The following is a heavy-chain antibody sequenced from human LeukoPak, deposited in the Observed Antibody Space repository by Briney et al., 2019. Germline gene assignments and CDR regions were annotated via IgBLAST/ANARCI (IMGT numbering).Heavy chain of an antibody. CDR3: AREKYYGSGAPGY. CDR2: INPNSGGT. J-gene: IGHJ4*02. Sequence: ASVKVSCKASGYTFTGYYMHWVRQAPGQGLEWMGWINPNSGGTNYAQKSQGRVTMTRDTSISTAYMELSRLRSDDTAVYYCAREKYYGSGAPGYWGQGTLVTVSS. D-gene: IGHD3-10*01. V-gene: IGHV1-2*02. CDR1: GYTFTGYY.